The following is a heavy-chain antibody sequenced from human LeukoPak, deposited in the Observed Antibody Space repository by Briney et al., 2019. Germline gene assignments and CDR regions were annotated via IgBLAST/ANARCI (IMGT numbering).Heavy chain of an antibody. CDR2: ISSSSSYI. CDR3: ARETAGFDY. Sequence: KTGGSLRLSCAASGFTINTYSMNWVRQAPGKGLEWVSSISSSSSYIYYADSVKGRFTISRDNAKNSLYLQMNSLSAEDTAVYYCARETAGFDYWGQGTLVTVSS. CDR1: GFTINTYS. J-gene: IGHJ4*02. V-gene: IGHV3-21*01.